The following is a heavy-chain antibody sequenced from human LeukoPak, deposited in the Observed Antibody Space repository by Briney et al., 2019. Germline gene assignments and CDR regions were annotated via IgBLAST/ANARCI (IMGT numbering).Heavy chain of an antibody. J-gene: IGHJ4*02. CDR1: GFTFSSYS. Sequence: AGGSLRLSCAASGFTFSSYSMNWVRQAPGKGLEWVSGISGSGGSTYYADSVKGRFTISRDNSKNTLYLQMNSLRAEDTAVYYCAKGTRYSSGWYVDYWGQGTLVTVSS. V-gene: IGHV3-23*01. D-gene: IGHD6-19*01. CDR2: ISGSGGST. CDR3: AKGTRYSSGWYVDY.